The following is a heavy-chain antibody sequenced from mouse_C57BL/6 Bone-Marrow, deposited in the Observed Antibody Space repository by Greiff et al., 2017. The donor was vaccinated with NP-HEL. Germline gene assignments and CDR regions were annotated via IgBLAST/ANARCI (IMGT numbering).Heavy chain of an antibody. J-gene: IGHJ2*01. Sequence: EVKLMESEGGLVQPGSSMKLSCTASGFTFSDYYMAWVRQVPEKGLEWVANINYDGSSTYYLDSLKSRFIISRDNAKNILYLQMSSLKSEDTATYYCARDGGNWDFDYWGQGTTLTVSS. CDR2: INYDGSST. V-gene: IGHV5-16*01. CDR3: ARDGGNWDFDY. CDR1: GFTFSDYY. D-gene: IGHD2-1*01.